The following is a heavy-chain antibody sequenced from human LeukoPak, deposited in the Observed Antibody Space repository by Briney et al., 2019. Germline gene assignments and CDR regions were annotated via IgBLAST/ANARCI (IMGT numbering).Heavy chain of an antibody. CDR1: GGSFSGYY. CDR3: AKVGQNYDILTYYFDY. J-gene: IGHJ4*02. D-gene: IGHD3-9*01. V-gene: IGHV4-34*01. CDR2: INHSGST. Sequence: PSETLSLTCAVYGGSFSGYYWSWIRQPPGKGLEWIGEINHSGSTNYNPSLKSRVTISVDTSKNQFSLKLSSVTAADTAVYYCAKVGQNYDILTYYFDYWGQGTLVTVSS.